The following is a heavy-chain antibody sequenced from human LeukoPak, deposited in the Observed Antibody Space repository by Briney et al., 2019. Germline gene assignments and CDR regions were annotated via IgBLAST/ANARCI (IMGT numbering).Heavy chain of an antibody. D-gene: IGHD3-16*02. CDR1: GFTFSSYG. V-gene: IGHV3-30*18. CDR3: TKGGGISANPLDP. J-gene: IGHJ5*02. CDR2: TSDDGIYN. Sequence: PGGSLRLSCVASGFTFSSYGIHWVRQAPAKGLEWVAVTSDDGIYNYYADSVKGRFTISRDNSKNTLYLQMNSLRPEDTAVYYCTKGGGISANPLDPWGQGTLVTVSS.